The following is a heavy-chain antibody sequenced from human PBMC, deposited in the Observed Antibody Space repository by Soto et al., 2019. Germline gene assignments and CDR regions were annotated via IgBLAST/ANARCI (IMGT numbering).Heavy chain of an antibody. Sequence: ASVKVSCKASGYTFTSYGISWVRQAPGQGLEWMGWISAYNGNTNYAQKLQGRVTMTTDTSTSTAYMELRSLTSEDTAVYYCTRAHFGIIVGPDFCGDGTTATVPS. J-gene: IGHJ6*02. CDR3: TRAHFGIIVGPDF. D-gene: IGHD3-10*01. CDR2: ISAYNGNT. CDR1: GYTFTSYG. V-gene: IGHV1-18*01.